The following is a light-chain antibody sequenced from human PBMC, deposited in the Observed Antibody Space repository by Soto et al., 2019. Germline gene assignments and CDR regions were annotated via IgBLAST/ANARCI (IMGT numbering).Light chain of an antibody. CDR1: QSVSDSY. Sequence: ENVLTQSPGTLSLSPGERATLSCRASQSVSDSYLAWYQQKPGQTPRLLNYATSGRATGIPDRFSGSGSGKDFTLTISRVEPEDFAVYYCQQYVTSPPMYTFGEGTKLEIK. J-gene: IGKJ2*01. CDR3: QQYVTSPPMYT. CDR2: ATS. V-gene: IGKV3-20*01.